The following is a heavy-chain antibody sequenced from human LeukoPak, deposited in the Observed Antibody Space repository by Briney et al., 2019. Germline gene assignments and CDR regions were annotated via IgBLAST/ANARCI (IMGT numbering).Heavy chain of an antibody. J-gene: IGHJ4*02. CDR2: VNTDGSRT. CDR3: VGVIEGGASWDN. Sequence: HPGGSLKLSCAASGFIFSGYWMHWVRQAPGKGLQWLSRVNTDGSRTTYADSVKGRFTISRDNAQNRTFLQLNSLTADDTAVYYCVGVIEGGASWDNWGQGTMVTVSS. V-gene: IGHV3-74*03. CDR1: GFIFSGYW. D-gene: IGHD3-16*02.